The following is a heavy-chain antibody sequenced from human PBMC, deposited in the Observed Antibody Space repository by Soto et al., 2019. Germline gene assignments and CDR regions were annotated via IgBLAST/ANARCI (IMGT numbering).Heavy chain of an antibody. CDR3: AREDYGFDS. V-gene: IGHV3-7*03. J-gene: IGHJ4*02. D-gene: IGHD4-17*01. Sequence: VGSLRLSCAASGFTFNSYRLSWVRQAPGKGVEWVANIKQDGSEKYYVDSVKGRFTISRDNAKNSQDLQMNSLRAEDTAVYYCAREDYGFDSWGQGTLVTVSS. CDR2: IKQDGSEK. CDR1: GFTFNSYR.